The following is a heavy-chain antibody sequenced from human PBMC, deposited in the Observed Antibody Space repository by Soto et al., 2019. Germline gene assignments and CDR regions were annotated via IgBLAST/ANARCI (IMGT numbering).Heavy chain of an antibody. CDR3: ARDLSCQSWKWFDP. CDR2: SHPNSGDT. CDR1: GYTFTDHY. J-gene: IGHJ5*02. D-gene: IGHD1-1*01. V-gene: IGHV1-2*02. Sequence: QVQLVQSGAEVKEPGASVKVSCRTSGYTFTDHYINWVRQAPGQGPEYMGWSHPNSGDTKYPQRSRDRVTMTMDTSISTAYMELRRLTSDDTAVYYCARDLSCQSWKWFDPWGQGTLVTVSS.